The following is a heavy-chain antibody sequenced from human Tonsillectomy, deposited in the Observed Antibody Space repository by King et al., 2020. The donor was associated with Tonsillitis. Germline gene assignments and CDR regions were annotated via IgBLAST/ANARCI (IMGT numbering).Heavy chain of an antibody. CDR3: ARQAYRAGDCHWYAFDI. CDR2: INSDGSGT. CDR1: GFTFSNYW. D-gene: IGHD2-21*02. V-gene: IGHV3-74*02. Sequence: VQLVESGGGLVQPGGSLRLSCAASGFTFSNYWMHWVRQAPGKGLVWVSRINSDGSGTSSADSVKGRFTISRDNAKNTLYLQMNSLRAEDTAVYYCARQAYRAGDCHWYAFDIWGQGTMVTVSS. J-gene: IGHJ3*02.